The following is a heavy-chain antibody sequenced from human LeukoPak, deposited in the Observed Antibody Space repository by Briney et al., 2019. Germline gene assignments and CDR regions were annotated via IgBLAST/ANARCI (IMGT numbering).Heavy chain of an antibody. D-gene: IGHD6-13*01. J-gene: IGHJ4*02. Sequence: GRSLRLSCAASGFTFSSYGMHWVRQAPGKGLELVAVISYDGSNKYYADSVKCRFTISRDNSKNTLYLQMNSLRAEDTAVYYCAKDPGYSSTPTLNDYWGPGTLVTVSS. V-gene: IGHV3-30*18. CDR2: ISYDGSNK. CDR1: GFTFSSYG. CDR3: AKDPGYSSTPTLNDY.